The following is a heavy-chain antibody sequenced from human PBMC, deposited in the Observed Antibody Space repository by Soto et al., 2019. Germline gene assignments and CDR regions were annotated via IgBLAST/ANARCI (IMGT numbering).Heavy chain of an antibody. D-gene: IGHD1-26*01. J-gene: IGHJ4*02. CDR1: GGSISSGDYY. CDR2: IYYSGST. Sequence: QVQLQESGPGLVKPSQTLSLTCTVSGGSISSGDYYWSWIRQPPGKGLECIGYIYYSGSTYYNPSLNSRLSLSVGASKNQVTRRMSSVTGANIAVYYCTSRNSSPYFDYWGQGTLVTVPS. V-gene: IGHV4-30-4*01. CDR3: TSRNSSPYFDY.